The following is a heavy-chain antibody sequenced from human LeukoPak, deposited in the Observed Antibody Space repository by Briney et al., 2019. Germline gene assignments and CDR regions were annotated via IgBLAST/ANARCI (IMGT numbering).Heavy chain of an antibody. J-gene: IGHJ5*02. D-gene: IGHD6-19*01. Sequence: HGESLKISCKGSGYSFSTYWIGWVRQMPGNRLEWMGIIYPRDSDIRYSPSFQGQVTISADKSISTAYLQWSSLKASDTAIYYCARGSSGYWFDPWGQGTLVTVSS. CDR2: IYPRDSDI. V-gene: IGHV5-51*01. CDR1: GYSFSTYW. CDR3: ARGSSGYWFDP.